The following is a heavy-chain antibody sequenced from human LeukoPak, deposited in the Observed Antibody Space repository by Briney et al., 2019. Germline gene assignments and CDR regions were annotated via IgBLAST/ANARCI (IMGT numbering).Heavy chain of an antibody. CDR3: ARVLLSSGWFDP. D-gene: IGHD2-2*01. CDR1: GGSISSYY. Sequence: PSETLSLTCTVSGGSISSYYWNWIRQPAGKGLEWIGRIHTSGSTNYNPSLKSRVTMSVDTSKNQFSLKLSSVTAADTAVYYCARVLLSSGWFDPWGQGTLVTVSS. J-gene: IGHJ5*02. CDR2: IHTSGST. V-gene: IGHV4-4*07.